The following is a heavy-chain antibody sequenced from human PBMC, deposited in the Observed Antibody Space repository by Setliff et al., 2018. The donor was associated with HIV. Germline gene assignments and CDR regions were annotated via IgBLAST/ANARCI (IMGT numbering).Heavy chain of an antibody. CDR2: IQYDESNK. CDR1: GFTFSRYG. D-gene: IGHD1-20*01. CDR3: AKSFNSGPTNWNIDV. J-gene: IGHJ6*03. Sequence: GGSLRLSCAASGFTFSRYGFHWVRQVPGKGLDWVTFIQYDESNKYYGDSVRGRFTISRDNSKNTLYLQMNSLRSEDTAVYFCAKSFNSGPTNWNIDVWGTGTTVTVSS. V-gene: IGHV3-30*02.